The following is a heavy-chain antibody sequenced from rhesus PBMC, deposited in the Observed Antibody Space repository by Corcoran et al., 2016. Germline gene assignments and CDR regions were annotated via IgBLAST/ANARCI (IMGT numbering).Heavy chain of an antibody. D-gene: IGHD2-39*01. J-gene: IGHJ4*01. CDR1: GFTFSSYW. V-gene: IGHV3S42*01. Sequence: EVQLVESGGGLAKPGGSLRRSGAACGFTFSSYWMNWVRQTPGKGLEWISAINSGGGSTYYADSVKGRFTISRDNSKNTLSLQMSSLRAEDTAVYYCAKEATRGFDYWGQGVLVTVSS. CDR3: AKEATRGFDY. CDR2: INSGGGST.